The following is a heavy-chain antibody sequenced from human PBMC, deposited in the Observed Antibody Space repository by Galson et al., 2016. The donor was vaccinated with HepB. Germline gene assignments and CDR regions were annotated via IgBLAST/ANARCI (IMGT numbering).Heavy chain of an antibody. D-gene: IGHD3-3*01. V-gene: IGHV3-21*01. CDR2: ISTTGRYI. CDR3: ARGGVSIKIFGVVPYFDS. CDR1: GFTFDTYC. Sequence: SLRLSCAASGFTFDTYCMNWVRQAPGKGLEWVASISTTGRYIYYADSVEGRFTISGDNAQNSVYLQMNSLRPEDTAIYYCARGGVSIKIFGVVPYFDSWGQGALVTVSS. J-gene: IGHJ4*02.